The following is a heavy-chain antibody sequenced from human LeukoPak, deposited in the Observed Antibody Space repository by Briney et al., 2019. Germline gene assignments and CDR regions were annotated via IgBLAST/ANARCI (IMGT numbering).Heavy chain of an antibody. Sequence: ASVKVSCTASGYTFTSYYMHWVRQAPGQGLEWMGIINPSGGSTSYAQKFQGRVTMTRDTSTSTVYMELSSLRSEDTAVYYCASSESSSWLDYWGQGTLVTVSS. V-gene: IGHV1-46*01. CDR2: INPSGGST. CDR1: GYTFTSYY. CDR3: ASSESSSWLDY. J-gene: IGHJ4*02. D-gene: IGHD6-13*01.